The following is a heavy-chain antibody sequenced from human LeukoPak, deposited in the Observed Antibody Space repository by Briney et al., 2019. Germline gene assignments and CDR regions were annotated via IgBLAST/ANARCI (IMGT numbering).Heavy chain of an antibody. V-gene: IGHV1-8*01. CDR2: MNPNSGNT. CDR1: GYTFISYD. CDR3: ARDWRSSGWGSYYYMDV. Sequence: ASVKVSCKASGYTFISYDINWVRQATGQGLEWMGWMNPNSGNTGYAQKFQGRVTITTDESTSTAYMELSSLRSEDTAVYYCARDWRSSGWGSYYYMDVWGKGTTVTVSS. D-gene: IGHD6-19*01. J-gene: IGHJ6*03.